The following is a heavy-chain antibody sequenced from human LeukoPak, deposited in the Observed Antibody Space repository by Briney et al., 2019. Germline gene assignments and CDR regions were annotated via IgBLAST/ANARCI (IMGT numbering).Heavy chain of an antibody. V-gene: IGHV4-39*01. Sequence: SEPLSLTCTVSGGSIISSSYYWGWIRQPPGKGLEWIGYIYPSRSTYYNPSLNSRLTISLDTSNNQFSLKLSSVTAADTAVYYCARSITDYCFDPWGQGTLVTVS. CDR2: IYPSRST. CDR3: ARSITDYCFDP. J-gene: IGHJ5*02. D-gene: IGHD2-21*02. CDR1: GGSIISSSYY.